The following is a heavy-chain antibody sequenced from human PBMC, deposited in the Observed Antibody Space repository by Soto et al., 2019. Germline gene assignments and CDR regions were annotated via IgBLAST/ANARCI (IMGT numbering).Heavy chain of an antibody. CDR1: GGSISSSSYY. Sequence: PSETLSLTCTVSGGSISSSSYYWGWIRQPPGKGLEWIGSIYYSGSTYYNPSLKSRVTISVDTSKNQFSLKLSSVTAADTAVYYCARTGIVVVVAATESAYFDYWGQGTLVTVS. V-gene: IGHV4-39*01. CDR2: IYYSGST. D-gene: IGHD2-15*01. J-gene: IGHJ4*02. CDR3: ARTGIVVVVAATESAYFDY.